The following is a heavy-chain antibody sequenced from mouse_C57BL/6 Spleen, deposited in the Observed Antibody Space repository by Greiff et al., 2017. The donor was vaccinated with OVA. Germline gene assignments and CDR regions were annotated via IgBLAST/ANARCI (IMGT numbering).Heavy chain of an antibody. J-gene: IGHJ3*01. D-gene: IGHD2-4*01. CDR1: GYTFTSYG. CDR2: IYPRSGNT. CDR3: ARGVYDYDEGFAY. Sequence: QVQLKQSGAELARPGASVKLSCKASGYTFTSYGISWVKQRTGQGLEWIGEIYPRSGNTYYNEKFKGKATLTADKSSSTAYMELRSLTSEDSAVYFCARGVYDYDEGFAYWGQGTLVTVSA. V-gene: IGHV1-81*01.